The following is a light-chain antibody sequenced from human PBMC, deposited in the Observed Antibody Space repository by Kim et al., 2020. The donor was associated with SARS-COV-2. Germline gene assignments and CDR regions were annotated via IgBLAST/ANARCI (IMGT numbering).Light chain of an antibody. J-gene: IGLJ3*02. V-gene: IGLV10-54*01. CDR2: RDN. Sequence: QTATLPCTVNSHNIRHPRLARLQQRQSHTPKLLSDRDNSRPSGISGSLSASRQGNTASLTITGLQPEDEADCYFSAWDSCLSAWVFGGGTQLTVL. CDR1: SHNIRHPR. CDR3: SAWDSCLSAWV.